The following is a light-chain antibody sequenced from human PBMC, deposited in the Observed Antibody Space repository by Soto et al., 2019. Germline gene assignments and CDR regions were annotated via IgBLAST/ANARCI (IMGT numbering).Light chain of an antibody. CDR3: QQYNSYPWT. CDR1: QSISSW. V-gene: IGKV1-5*01. Sequence: DIQMTQSPSTLSASVGDRVTITCRASQSISSWLAWYQQKPGKAPKLLIYDASSLESGVPSRFSGSGSGTAFTLTISSLQPDDFPTYYCQQYNSYPWTFGQGTKVEIK. J-gene: IGKJ1*01. CDR2: DAS.